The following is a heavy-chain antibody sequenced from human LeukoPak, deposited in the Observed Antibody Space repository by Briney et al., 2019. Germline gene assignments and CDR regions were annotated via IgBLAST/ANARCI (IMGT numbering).Heavy chain of an antibody. D-gene: IGHD3-16*01. CDR2: ISGSGAST. CDR1: GFTFSKYA. CDR3: AKRGGGVSNFDY. Sequence: GGSLRLSCAASGFTFSKYAMTWVRQAPGKGLEWASGISGSGASTYYADSVEGRFTVSRDNFNNTLYLQMNRLRAEDTAVYYCAKRGGGVSNFDYWGQGTLVTVSS. V-gene: IGHV3-23*01. J-gene: IGHJ4*02.